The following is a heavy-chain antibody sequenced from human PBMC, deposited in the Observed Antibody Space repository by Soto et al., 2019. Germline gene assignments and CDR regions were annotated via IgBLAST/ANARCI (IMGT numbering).Heavy chain of an antibody. J-gene: IGHJ4*02. CDR1: GFPFSKYG. CDR3: ARLGGSGGDWIEH. V-gene: IGHV3-33*01. Sequence: QVQLVESGGGVVQPGRSLRLSCAASGFPFSKYGMHWVRQAPGKGLEWVAIIWYDGSKKYYGDSVKGRFTISRDNSKDTLFLQMNSLRADDTAMYYCARLGGSGGDWIEHWGQGTLVTVSS. D-gene: IGHD2-21*01. CDR2: IWYDGSKK.